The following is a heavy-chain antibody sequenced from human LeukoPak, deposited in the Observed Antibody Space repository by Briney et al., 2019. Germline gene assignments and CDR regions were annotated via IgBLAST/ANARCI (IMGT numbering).Heavy chain of an antibody. D-gene: IGHD3-10*01. J-gene: IGHJ4*02. Sequence: PGGSLRLSCAASGFTFSSYSMNWVRQAPGKGLEWVSSISSSSSYIYYADSVKGRFTISRDNAKNSLYLQMNSLRAEDTAVYYCAKAGWGYGSGSYCDYWGQGTLVTVSS. V-gene: IGHV3-21*01. CDR3: AKAGWGYGSGSYCDY. CDR2: ISSSSSYI. CDR1: GFTFSSYS.